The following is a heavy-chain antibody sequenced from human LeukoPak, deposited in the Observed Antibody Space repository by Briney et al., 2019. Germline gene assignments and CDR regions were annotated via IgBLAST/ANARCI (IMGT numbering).Heavy chain of an antibody. V-gene: IGHV3-74*01. CDR3: ARVRAVAGTDVLYYFDY. CDR2: ISSDESRT. J-gene: IGHJ4*02. Sequence: AGGSLRLSCAASGFTFSSYWMHWVRQAPGKGLVWVSRISSDESRTNYADSVKGRFTISRDNAKNTVFLQMNSLRAEDTAVYYCARVRAVAGTDVLYYFDYWGQGTLVTVSS. CDR1: GFTFSSYW. D-gene: IGHD6-19*01.